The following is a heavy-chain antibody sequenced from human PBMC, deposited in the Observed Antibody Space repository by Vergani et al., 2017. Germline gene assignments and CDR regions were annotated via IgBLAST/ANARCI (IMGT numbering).Heavy chain of an antibody. CDR3: AKANPRNSGYDYLYYYHAMDV. V-gene: IGHV3-23*01. D-gene: IGHD5-12*01. CDR1: GFTFNHYA. Sequence: EVQLLESGGDLVQPGGSLRLSCAASGFTFNHYAMNWVRQAPGKGLEWVSGISGSGGRTYYAGSVKGRFTISRDSSKNTQYLQMNSLSAGDTAVYYCAKANPRNSGYDYLYYYHAMDVWGQGTTVTVSS. CDR2: ISGSGGRT. J-gene: IGHJ6*02.